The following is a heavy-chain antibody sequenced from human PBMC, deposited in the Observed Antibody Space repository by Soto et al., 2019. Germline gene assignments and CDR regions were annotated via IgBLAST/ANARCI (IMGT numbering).Heavy chain of an antibody. Sequence: GGSLRLSGQASGFPFRKAWMTWVRQAPGKGLEWVGRIKGEADGGTTDYAAPVKGRITISRDHSKDTLYPQMNSLKTEDTAVYYCTTGLSNGYYNFDYWGQGTPVTVSS. J-gene: IGHJ4*02. CDR1: GFPFRKAW. D-gene: IGHD2-21*01. CDR3: TTGLSNGYYNFDY. CDR2: IKGEADGGTT. V-gene: IGHV3-15*01.